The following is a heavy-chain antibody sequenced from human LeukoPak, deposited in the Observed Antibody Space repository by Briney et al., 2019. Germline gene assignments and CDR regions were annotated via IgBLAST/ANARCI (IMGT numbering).Heavy chain of an antibody. V-gene: IGHV1-46*01. D-gene: IGHD1-7*01. Sequence: ASVKVSCKASGYTFTSYFMHWVRQAPGQGLEWMGTINPNDGSTNYAQNFQGRVTMTRDTSTSTAYMELSRLRSDDTAVYYCARGGMGITGTTHYWGQGTLVTVSS. J-gene: IGHJ4*02. CDR2: INPNDGST. CDR3: ARGGMGITGTTHY. CDR1: GYTFTSYF.